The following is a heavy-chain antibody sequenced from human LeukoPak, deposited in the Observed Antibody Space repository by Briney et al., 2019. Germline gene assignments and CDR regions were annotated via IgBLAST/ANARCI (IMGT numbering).Heavy chain of an antibody. CDR1: GGSMRNFY. Sequence: SETLSLTCSVSGGSMRNFYWSWIRQPPGKGLEWFGYIYYSGSTNYNPSLKSRVTISVDTSKNQFSLKLSSVTAADTAVYYCARVSSGRYTNWGQGTLVTVSS. CDR2: IYYSGST. V-gene: IGHV4-59*01. CDR3: ARVSSGRYTN. D-gene: IGHD1-14*01. J-gene: IGHJ4*02.